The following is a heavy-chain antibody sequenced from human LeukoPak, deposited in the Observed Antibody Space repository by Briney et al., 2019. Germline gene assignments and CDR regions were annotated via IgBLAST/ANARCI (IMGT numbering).Heavy chain of an antibody. J-gene: IGHJ4*02. D-gene: IGHD3-9*01. CDR1: GGSINNYY. Sequence: SETLSLTCTVSGGSINNYYWTWIRQPAGKGLEWIGRIYSSGKTNYNPSLKSRVTMSVDTSNNQLSLMMTSVTAVDTAVFYCARTPQGDNYFDYWGQGHLVTVSS. V-gene: IGHV4-4*07. CDR2: IYSSGKT. CDR3: ARTPQGDNYFDY.